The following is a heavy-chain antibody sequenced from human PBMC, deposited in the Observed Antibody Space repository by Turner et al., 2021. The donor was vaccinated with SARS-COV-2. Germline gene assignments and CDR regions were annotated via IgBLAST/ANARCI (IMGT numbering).Heavy chain of an antibody. CDR2: IYHSGST. CDR3: ARHPLNYDFWSGYYYYGMDV. Sequence: QVQLQESGPGLVKPSGTLSLTCAVSGGSISSSNWWSWVRQPPGKGLEWIGEIYHSGSTNYNPSLKSRVTISVDKSKNQFSLKLSSVTAADTAVYYCARHPLNYDFWSGYYYYGMDVWGQGTTVTVSS. D-gene: IGHD3-3*01. V-gene: IGHV4-4*02. CDR1: GGSISSSNW. J-gene: IGHJ6*02.